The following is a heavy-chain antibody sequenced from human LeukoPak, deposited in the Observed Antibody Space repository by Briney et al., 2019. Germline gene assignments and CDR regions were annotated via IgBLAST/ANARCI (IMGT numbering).Heavy chain of an antibody. D-gene: IGHD4-17*01. CDR2: LYRDGTT. V-gene: IGHV3-53*01. CDR1: GFDVSSNY. J-gene: IGHJ4*02. CDR3: ARVGYYGDYALALDH. Sequence: GGSLRLSCVASGFDVSSNYMSWVRQAPGRGLDWVSLLYRDGTTYYAESVKGRFTISRDSSKSTLYLQMNSLTVEDTALYYCARVGYYGDYALALDHWGQGTLVSVSS.